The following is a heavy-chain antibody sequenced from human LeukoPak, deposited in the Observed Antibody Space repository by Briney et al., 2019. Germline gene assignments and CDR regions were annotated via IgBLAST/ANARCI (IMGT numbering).Heavy chain of an antibody. V-gene: IGHV1-2*02. D-gene: IGHD3-22*01. CDR1: GYTFTSYG. CDR3: AREYYYDSSGYGNYYYGMDV. CDR2: INPNSGGT. J-gene: IGHJ6*02. Sequence: ASVKVSCKASGYTFTSYGISWVRQAPGQGLEWMGWINPNSGGTNYAQKFQGRVTMTRDTSISTAYMELSRLRSDDTAVYYCAREYYYDSSGYGNYYYGMDVWGQGTTVTVSS.